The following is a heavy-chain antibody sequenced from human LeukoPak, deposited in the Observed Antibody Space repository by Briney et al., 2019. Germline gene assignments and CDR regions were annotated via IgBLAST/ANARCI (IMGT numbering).Heavy chain of an antibody. Sequence: PGGSLRLSCAASGFTFSSYAMHWVRQAPGKGLEWVAVISYDGSNKYYADSVKGRFTISRDNSKNTLYLQMNSLRAEDTAVYYCAKDRPTIAVAGTETDYWGQGTLVTVSS. CDR3: AKDRPTIAVAGTETDY. J-gene: IGHJ4*02. CDR1: GFTFSSYA. D-gene: IGHD6-19*01. V-gene: IGHV3-30-3*01. CDR2: ISYDGSNK.